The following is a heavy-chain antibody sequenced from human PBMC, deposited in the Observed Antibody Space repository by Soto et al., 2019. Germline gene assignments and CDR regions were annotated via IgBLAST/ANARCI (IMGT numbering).Heavy chain of an antibody. CDR2: ISHSGNT. J-gene: IGHJ4*02. D-gene: IGHD3-10*01. V-gene: IGHV4-30-4*01. CDR3: ARGRFELLWFGELLPTQLPLDY. Sequence: NPSETLSLTCTVSGGSISSGGYYWTWIRQPPGKGLEWIGYISHSGNTYYNSSLKSRVTMSLDTSKNQFSLSLSSVTAADTAVYYCARGRFELLWFGELLPTQLPLDYWGQGTLVTVSS. CDR1: GGSISSGGYY.